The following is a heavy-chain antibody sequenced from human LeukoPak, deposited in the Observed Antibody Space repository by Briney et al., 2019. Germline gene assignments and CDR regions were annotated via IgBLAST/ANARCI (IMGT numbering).Heavy chain of an antibody. CDR2: ISGSGGST. CDR1: GFTFSSYA. Sequence: GGSLRLSCTASGFTFSSYAMSWVRQAPGKGLEWVSVISGSGGSTYYADSVKGRFAISRDNSKNTLYLQMNSLRAEDTAVYYCAKLTSQYVWGSYRSDYWGQGTLVTVSS. V-gene: IGHV3-23*01. J-gene: IGHJ4*02. D-gene: IGHD3-16*02. CDR3: AKLTSQYVWGSYRSDY.